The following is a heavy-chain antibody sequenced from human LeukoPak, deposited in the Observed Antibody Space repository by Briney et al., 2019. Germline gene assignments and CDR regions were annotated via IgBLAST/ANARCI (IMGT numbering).Heavy chain of an antibody. Sequence: GGSLRLSCTASGFTFGDYAMTWVRQAPGKGLEWVGFIRSKVYGGTPEYAASVKGRFTISRDDSKGIAYLQMNSLKTEDAAVYYCTRDQTPYYWGQGTLVTVSS. V-gene: IGHV3-49*04. CDR1: GFTFGDYA. J-gene: IGHJ4*02. CDR3: TRDQTPYY. CDR2: IRSKVYGGTP.